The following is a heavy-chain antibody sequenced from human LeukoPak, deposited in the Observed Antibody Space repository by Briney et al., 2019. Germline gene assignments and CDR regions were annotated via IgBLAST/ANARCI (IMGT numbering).Heavy chain of an antibody. V-gene: IGHV4-59*01. J-gene: IGHJ6*02. CDR2: IYYSGST. CDR3: ARVRGTNYYYYGMDV. CDR1: GGSISSYY. Sequence: PSETLSLTCTVSGGSISSYYWSWIRQPPGKGLEWLGYIYYSGSTNYNPSLKSRVTISVDTSKNQFSLKLNSLTAADTAMYYCARVRGTNYYYYGMDVWGQGTTVTVSS.